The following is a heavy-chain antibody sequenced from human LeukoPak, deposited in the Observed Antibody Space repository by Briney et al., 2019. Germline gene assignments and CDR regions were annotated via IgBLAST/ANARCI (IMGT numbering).Heavy chain of an antibody. CDR1: GYSISNGYY. CDR3: ARDRDDYGFDY. J-gene: IGHJ4*02. V-gene: IGHV4-59*01. Sequence: SETLSLTCTVSGYSISNGYYWSWIRQPPGKGLEWIGYIYYSGSTNYNPSLKSRVTISVDTSKNQFSLKLSSVTAADTAVYYCARDRDDYGFDYWGQGTLVTVSS. D-gene: IGHD4-17*01. CDR2: IYYSGST.